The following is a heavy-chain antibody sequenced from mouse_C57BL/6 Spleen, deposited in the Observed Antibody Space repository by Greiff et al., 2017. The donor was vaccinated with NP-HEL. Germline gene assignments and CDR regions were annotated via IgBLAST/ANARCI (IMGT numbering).Heavy chain of an antibody. CDR3: ARDYGSSYGWFAY. J-gene: IGHJ3*01. D-gene: IGHD1-1*01. CDR2: INPNNGGT. CDR1: GYTFTDYY. V-gene: IGHV1-26*01. Sequence: VQLKESGPELVKPGASVKISCKASGYTFTDYYMNWVKQSHGKSLEWIGDINPNNGGTSYNQKFKGKATLTVDKSSSTAYMELRSLTSEDSAVYYCARDYGSSYGWFAYWGQGTLVTVSA.